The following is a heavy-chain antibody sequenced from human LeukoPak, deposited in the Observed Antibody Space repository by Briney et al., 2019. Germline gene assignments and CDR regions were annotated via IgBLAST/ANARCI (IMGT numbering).Heavy chain of an antibody. V-gene: IGHV1-18*01. CDR2: ISAYNGNT. D-gene: IGHD6-13*01. J-gene: IGHJ4*02. CDR3: ARGAAAGTPAVDY. CDR1: GSTFTGNV. Sequence: ASVKVSCKASGSTFTGNVPSWFGKPPGQGFRGLGWISAYNGNTNYAQKLQGRVTMTTDTSTSTAYMELRSLRSDDTAVYYCARGAAAGTPAVDYWGQGTLVTVSS.